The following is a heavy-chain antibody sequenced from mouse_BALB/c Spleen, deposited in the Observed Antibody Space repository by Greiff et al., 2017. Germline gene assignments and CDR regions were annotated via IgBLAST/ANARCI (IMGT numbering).Heavy chain of an antibody. CDR1: GFSLTSYG. D-gene: IGHD2-1*01. CDR2: IWSGGST. J-gene: IGHJ4*01. Sequence: VKLEESGPGLVQPSQSLSITCTVSGFSLTSYGVHWVRQSPGKGLEWLGVIWSGGSTDYNAAFISRLSISKDNSKSQVFFKMNSLQANDTAIYYCARNWGYYGNYDAMDYWGQGTSVTVSS. V-gene: IGHV2-2*02. CDR3: ARNWGYYGNYDAMDY.